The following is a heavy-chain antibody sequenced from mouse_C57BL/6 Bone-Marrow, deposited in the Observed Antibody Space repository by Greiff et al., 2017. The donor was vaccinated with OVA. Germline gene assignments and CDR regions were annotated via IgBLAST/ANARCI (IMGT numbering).Heavy chain of an antibody. CDR3: ARGVDYDFSFDY. V-gene: IGHV3-6*01. J-gene: IGHJ2*01. CDR2: ISYDGSN. Sequence: EVKLEESGPGLVKPSQSLSLTCSVTGYSITSGYYWNWIRQFPGNKLEWMGYISYDGSNNYNPSLKNRISITRDTSKNQFFLKLNSVTTEDTATYYCARGVDYDFSFDYWGQGTTLTVSS. D-gene: IGHD2-4*01. CDR1: GYSITSGYY.